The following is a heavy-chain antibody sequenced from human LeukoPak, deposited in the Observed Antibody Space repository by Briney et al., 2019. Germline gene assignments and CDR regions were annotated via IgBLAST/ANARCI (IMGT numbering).Heavy chain of an antibody. V-gene: IGHV4-59*01. CDR3: ARDRYNSGWFYFDI. Sequence: SETLSLTCTVSGGSISSYYWSWIRQPPGKGLEWIGYIYYSGSTNYNPSLKSRVTISVDTSKNQFSLKLSSVTAADTAVYYCARDRYNSGWFYFDILGQGTMVTVSS. CDR2: IYYSGST. J-gene: IGHJ3*02. CDR1: GGSISSYY. D-gene: IGHD6-19*01.